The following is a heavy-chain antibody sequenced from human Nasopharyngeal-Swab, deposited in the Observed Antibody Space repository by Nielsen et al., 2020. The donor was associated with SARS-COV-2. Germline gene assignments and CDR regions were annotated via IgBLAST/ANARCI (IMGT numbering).Heavy chain of an antibody. D-gene: IGHD2-15*01. CDR3: AKDEYKYCSGGSCYSLDY. CDR2: ISYDGNNK. Sequence: GESLKISCAASGFTFSSYGMHWVRQAPGKGLEWVAVISYDGNNKYYADSVKGRFTISRDNSKNTLYLQMNSLRAEDTAVYYCAKDEYKYCSGGSCYSLDYWGQGTLVTVSS. J-gene: IGHJ4*02. CDR1: GFTFSSYG. V-gene: IGHV3-30*18.